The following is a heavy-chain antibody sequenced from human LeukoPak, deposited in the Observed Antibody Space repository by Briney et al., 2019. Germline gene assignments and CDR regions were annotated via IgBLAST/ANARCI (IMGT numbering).Heavy chain of an antibody. D-gene: IGHD2-15*01. CDR2: ISSSSSAI. CDR1: GFTFSRFA. J-gene: IGHJ4*02. V-gene: IGHV3-48*02. CDR3: AQKGGTDH. Sequence: GGSLRLSCAASGFTFSRFAMNWVRQAPGKGLEWISYISSSSSAIYYADSVKGRFTISRDNAKNSLYLQMSSLRDEDTAVYYCAQKGGTDHWGQGTLVTVSS.